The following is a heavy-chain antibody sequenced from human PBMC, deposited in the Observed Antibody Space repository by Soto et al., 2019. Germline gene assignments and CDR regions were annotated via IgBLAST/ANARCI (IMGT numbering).Heavy chain of an antibody. D-gene: IGHD6-19*01. J-gene: IGHJ6*03. CDR3: DANSSLQWYYMDV. V-gene: IGHV6-1*01. CDR2: TYYRSRWYN. CDR1: GDSVSSNSAA. Sequence: SQTLSLTCVISGDSVSSNSAAWNWIRQSPSRGLEWLGRTYYRSRWYNDYAVSVRSRITVNADTSKNQFSLHLNSVTPEHTAVYSCDANSSLQWYYMDVWDKGKTVNVS.